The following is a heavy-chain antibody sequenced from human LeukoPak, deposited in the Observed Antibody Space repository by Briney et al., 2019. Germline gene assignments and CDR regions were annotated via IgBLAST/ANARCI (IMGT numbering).Heavy chain of an antibody. V-gene: IGHV3-21*01. Sequence: PGGSLRLSCAASGFTFSSYSMNWVRQAPGKGLEWVSSISSSSSYIYYADSVKGRFTISRDSAKNSVYLQMNSLRVEDTAVYYCARDRERWFDIWGQGTMVTVSS. D-gene: IGHD5-24*01. CDR1: GFTFSSYS. CDR2: ISSSSSYI. CDR3: ARDRERWFDI. J-gene: IGHJ3*02.